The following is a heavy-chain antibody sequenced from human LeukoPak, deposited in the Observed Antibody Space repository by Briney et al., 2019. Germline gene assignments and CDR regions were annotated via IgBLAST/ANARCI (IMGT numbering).Heavy chain of an antibody. CDR3: ARDHSERYYFDY. D-gene: IGHD3-3*01. Sequence: SETLSLTCTVSGGSISSGDYYWSWIRQPPGKGLEWIGYIYYSGSTYYNPSLKSRVTISVDTSKNQFSLKLSSVTAADTAVYYCARDHSERYYFDYWGQGTLVTVSS. CDR1: GGSISSGDYY. CDR2: IYYSGST. V-gene: IGHV4-30-4*01. J-gene: IGHJ4*02.